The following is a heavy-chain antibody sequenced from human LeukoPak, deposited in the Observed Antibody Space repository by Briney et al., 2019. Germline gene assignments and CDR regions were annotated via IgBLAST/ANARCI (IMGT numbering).Heavy chain of an antibody. D-gene: IGHD3-3*01. V-gene: IGHV1-18*01. J-gene: IGHJ6*02. CDR2: ISAYNGNT. Sequence: ASVKVSCKASGYTFTSYGISWVRQAPGQGLEWMGWISAYNGNTNYAQKLQGRVTMTTDTSTSTAYMELRSLRSDDTAVYYCAREGKLDYDFWSGYYTGGIYYYGMDVWGQGTTVTVSS. CDR3: AREGKLDYDFWSGYYTGGIYYYGMDV. CDR1: GYTFTSYG.